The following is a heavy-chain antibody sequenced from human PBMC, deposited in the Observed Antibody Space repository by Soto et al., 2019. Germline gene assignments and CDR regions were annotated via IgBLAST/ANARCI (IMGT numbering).Heavy chain of an antibody. CDR3: ATTRDYYDSSGYSLYFDY. V-gene: IGHV1-24*01. CDR1: GYTLTELS. Sequence: ASVKVSCKVSGYTLTELSMHWVRQAPGKGLEWMGGFDPEDGETIYAQKFQGRVTMTEDTSTDTAYMELSSLRSEDTAVYYCATTRDYYDSSGYSLYFDYWGQGTLVTVSS. D-gene: IGHD3-22*01. CDR2: FDPEDGET. J-gene: IGHJ4*02.